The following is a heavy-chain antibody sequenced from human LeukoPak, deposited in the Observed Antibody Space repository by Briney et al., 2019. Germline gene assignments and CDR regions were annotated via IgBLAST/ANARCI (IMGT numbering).Heavy chain of an antibody. V-gene: IGHV1-2*02. CDR1: GYTFTGLGLY. D-gene: IGHD1-1*01. Sequence: GASVKVSCKTSGYTFTGLGLYIHWMRQAPGQGLEWLGWINPRSGGTNYAQKFQGRVTMTRDTSISTAYMELSRLTSDDTAVYYCATDPTTAGTTRFDYWGQGTLVTVSS. CDR2: INPRSGGT. J-gene: IGHJ4*02. CDR3: ATDPTTAGTTRFDY.